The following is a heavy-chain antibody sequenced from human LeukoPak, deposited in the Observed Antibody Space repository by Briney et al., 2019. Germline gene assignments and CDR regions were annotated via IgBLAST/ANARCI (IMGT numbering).Heavy chain of an antibody. J-gene: IGHJ4*02. V-gene: IGHV3-23*01. CDR2: ISGSGGST. D-gene: IGHD6-19*01. CDR1: GFTFSSYA. Sequence: GGSLRLSCAASGFTFSSYAMSWVRQAPGKGLEWVSAISGSGGSTYYADSVKGRFTISRDNSKNTLYPQMNSLRAEDTAVYYCAKDRYSSGWYLTAYFDYWGQGTLVTVSS. CDR3: AKDRYSSGWYLTAYFDY.